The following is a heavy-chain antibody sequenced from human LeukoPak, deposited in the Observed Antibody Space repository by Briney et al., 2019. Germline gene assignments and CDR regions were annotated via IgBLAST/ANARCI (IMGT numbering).Heavy chain of an antibody. Sequence: GGSLRFSCAASEFTFSYYNLNWVRQAPGKGLEWVSAISGSGGSTYYADSVKGRFTISRDNSKSTLYIQMNSLRAEDTAVYYCARAKPKNMVRGLIMRRESRYYFDYWGQGTLVTVSS. CDR3: ARAKPKNMVRGLIMRRESRYYFDY. J-gene: IGHJ4*02. CDR1: EFTFSYYN. V-gene: IGHV3-23*01. CDR2: ISGSGGST. D-gene: IGHD3-10*01.